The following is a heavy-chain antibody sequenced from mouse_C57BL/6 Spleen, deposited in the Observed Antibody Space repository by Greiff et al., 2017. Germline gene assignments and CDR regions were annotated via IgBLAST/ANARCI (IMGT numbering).Heavy chain of an antibody. CDR2: INYDGSST. Sequence: EVHLVESEGGLVQPGSSMKLSCTASGFTFSDYYMAWVRQVPEKGLEWVANINYDGSSTYYLDSLKSRFIISRDNAKTILYLQMSSLKSEDTATYYCARGGRIYYDYDVGFAYWGQGTLVTVSA. V-gene: IGHV5-16*01. CDR3: ARGGRIYYDYDVGFAY. J-gene: IGHJ3*01. CDR1: GFTFSDYY. D-gene: IGHD2-4*01.